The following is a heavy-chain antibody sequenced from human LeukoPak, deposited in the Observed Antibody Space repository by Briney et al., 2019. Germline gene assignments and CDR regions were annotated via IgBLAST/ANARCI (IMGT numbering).Heavy chain of an antibody. Sequence: ASVKVSCKASGYTFTSYSISWVRQAPGQGLEWMGWISAYNGNTNYAQKLQGRVTMTTDTSTSTAYMELRSLRSDDTAVYYCARGYCSSTSCYAADYWGQGTLVTVSS. J-gene: IGHJ4*02. CDR2: ISAYNGNT. CDR3: ARGYCSSTSCYAADY. V-gene: IGHV1-18*01. CDR1: GYTFTSYS. D-gene: IGHD2-2*01.